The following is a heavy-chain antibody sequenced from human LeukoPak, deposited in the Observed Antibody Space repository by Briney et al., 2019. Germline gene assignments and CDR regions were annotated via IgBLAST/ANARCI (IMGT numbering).Heavy chain of an antibody. CDR1: GYTFTSYD. CDR3: ARGSYYDFWSGYYGYMDV. CDR2: MNPNSGNT. D-gene: IGHD3-3*01. V-gene: IGHV1-8*03. Sequence: ASVKVSCKASGYTFTSYDINWVRQATGQGLEWMGWMNPNSGNTGYAQKFQGRVTITRNTSISTAYMELSSLRSEDTAVYYCARGSYYDFWSGYYGYMDVWGKGITVTVSS. J-gene: IGHJ6*03.